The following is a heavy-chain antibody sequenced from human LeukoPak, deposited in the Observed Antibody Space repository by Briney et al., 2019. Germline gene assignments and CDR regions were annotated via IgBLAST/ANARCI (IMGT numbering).Heavy chain of an antibody. D-gene: IGHD6-13*01. Sequence: PGGSLRLSCAASGFDFATYWMFWVRQAPGKGLVWVAQINSDGSGATYGDSAKGRFSISRDNAKNTLFLYMSGLRAEDTAVYYCARGTSTAPGIDYWGQGTLVAASS. CDR1: GFDFATYW. CDR2: INSDGSGA. J-gene: IGHJ4*02. V-gene: IGHV3-74*01. CDR3: ARGTSTAPGIDY.